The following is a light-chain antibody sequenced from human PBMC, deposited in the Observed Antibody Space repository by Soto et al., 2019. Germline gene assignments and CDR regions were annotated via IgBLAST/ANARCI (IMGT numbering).Light chain of an antibody. J-gene: IGKJ5*01. CDR1: RGSSSL. CDR3: QQRSIRVT. Sequence: NQSPLALSASVGDRVTIPCGARRGSSSLLAWYQQKPGKAPKLLIDAASSLQSRVPSRFSSSAAGTDFTLTISIQAHEDSPVYCCQQRSIRVTFGEGTMLDIK. CDR2: AAS. V-gene: IGKV1-12*01.